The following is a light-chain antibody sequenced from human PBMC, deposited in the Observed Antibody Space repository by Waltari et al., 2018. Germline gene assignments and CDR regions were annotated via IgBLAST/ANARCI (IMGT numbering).Light chain of an antibody. V-gene: IGKV1-5*03. CDR1: QSVKNN. J-gene: IGKJ4*01. CDR2: KSS. CDR3: QEYDSLPVT. Sequence: DIPMTQSPSTLSAYVGDRVIITCRASQSVKNNLAWYQQKPGKAPKVLVHKSSRLESGVPSRFSGSGYGTEFTLTISSLQPDDFATYYCQEYDSLPVTFGGGTKVEIK.